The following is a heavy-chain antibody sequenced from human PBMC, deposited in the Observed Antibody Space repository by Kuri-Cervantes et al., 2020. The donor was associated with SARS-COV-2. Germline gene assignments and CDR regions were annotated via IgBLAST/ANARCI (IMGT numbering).Heavy chain of an antibody. J-gene: IGHJ3*02. CDR2: ISYDGSNK. CDR1: GFTFSSYA. V-gene: IGHV3-30*04. D-gene: IGHD4-11*01. CDR3: AREQDDYSNYHALDI. Sequence: GGSLRLFCAASGFTFSSYAMHWVRQAPGKGLEWVSVISYDGSNKYYADCVKGRFTISRDNSKNTLYLQMNSLSADDTAVYYCAREQDDYSNYHALDIWGQGTTVTVSS.